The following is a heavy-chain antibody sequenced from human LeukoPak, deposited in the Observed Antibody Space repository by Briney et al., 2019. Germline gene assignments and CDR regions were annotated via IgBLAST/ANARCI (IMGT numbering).Heavy chain of an antibody. Sequence: GGSLRLSCAASGFTFSSYWTSWARQAPGKGLEWVANIKQDGSEKYYVDSVKGRFTISRDNAKNSLYLQMNSLRAEDTAVYYCARDGDDNFDYWGQGTLVTVSS. D-gene: IGHD3-22*01. V-gene: IGHV3-7*01. J-gene: IGHJ4*02. CDR1: GFTFSSYW. CDR2: IKQDGSEK. CDR3: ARDGDDNFDY.